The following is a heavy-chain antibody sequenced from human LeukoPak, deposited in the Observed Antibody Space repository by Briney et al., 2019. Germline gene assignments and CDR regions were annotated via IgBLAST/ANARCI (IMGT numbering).Heavy chain of an antibody. CDR3: ARGGDSSYYGDY. Sequence: GGSLRLSCAASGFTFSTSWMHWVRQAPGEGLLWLSRINGDGSHTNYADSVKGRFTISRDNAKNTLYLQMNSLRAEDTAVYYCARGGDSSYYGDYWGQGTLVTVSS. J-gene: IGHJ4*02. CDR2: INGDGSHT. V-gene: IGHV3-74*01. D-gene: IGHD3-22*01. CDR1: GFTFSTSW.